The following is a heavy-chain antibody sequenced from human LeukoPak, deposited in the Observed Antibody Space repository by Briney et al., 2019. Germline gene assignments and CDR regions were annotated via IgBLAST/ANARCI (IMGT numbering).Heavy chain of an antibody. CDR2: IFISGST. Sequence: SETLSLTCTDSGGSISSYQWNWIRQPAGKGLEWIGRIFISGSTNYNPSLKSRVTMSVDTSKNQFSLKLSSVTAADTAVYYCARATHSGSLAPFDFWGQGTLVTVSS. CDR3: ARATHSGSLAPFDF. D-gene: IGHD1-26*01. J-gene: IGHJ4*02. V-gene: IGHV4-4*07. CDR1: GGSISSYQ.